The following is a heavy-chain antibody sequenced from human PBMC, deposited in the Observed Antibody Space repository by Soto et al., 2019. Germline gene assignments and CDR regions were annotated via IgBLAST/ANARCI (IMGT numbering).Heavy chain of an antibody. J-gene: IGHJ4*02. CDR1: GFTFSSYG. Sequence: PGGSLRLSCAASGFTFSSYGMHWVRQAPGKGLEWVAVISYDGSNKYYADSVKGRFTISRDNSKNTLYLQMNSLRAEDTAVYYCAKGHLGYSGYDAHFDYWGQGTLVTVSS. D-gene: IGHD5-12*01. CDR3: AKGHLGYSGYDAHFDY. V-gene: IGHV3-30*18. CDR2: ISYDGSNK.